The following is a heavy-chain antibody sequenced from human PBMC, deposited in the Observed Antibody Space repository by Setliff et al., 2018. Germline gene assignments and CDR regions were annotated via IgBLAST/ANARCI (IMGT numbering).Heavy chain of an antibody. CDR2: FDPEDGET. V-gene: IGHV1-24*01. J-gene: IGHJ3*02. Sequence: EASVKVSCKVSGYTLTELSMHWVRQAPGKGLEWMGGFDPEDGETIYAQKFQGRVTMTEDTSTDTAYMELSSLRSEDTAVYYCASTSLEWLLYGSPDAFDIWGQGTMVTVSS. CDR1: GYTLTELS. D-gene: IGHD3-3*01. CDR3: ASTSLEWLLYGSPDAFDI.